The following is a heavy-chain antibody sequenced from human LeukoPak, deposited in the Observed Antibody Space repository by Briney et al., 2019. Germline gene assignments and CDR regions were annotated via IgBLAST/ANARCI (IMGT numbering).Heavy chain of an antibody. V-gene: IGHV4-4*02. J-gene: IGHJ4*02. Sequence: GSLRLSCAASGFTFSTYNMNWVRQAPGKGLEWIGEIYHTEKSNYNPSLLSRVSISVDKSNNQFSLRLSSVTAADTALYYCARRNYHDNSDLDYWGQGALVTVSS. CDR3: ARRNYHDNSDLDY. CDR2: IYHTEKS. D-gene: IGHD3-22*01. CDR1: GFTFSTYNM.